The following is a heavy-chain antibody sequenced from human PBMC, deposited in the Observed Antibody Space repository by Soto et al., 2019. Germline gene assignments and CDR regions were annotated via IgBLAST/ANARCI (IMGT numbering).Heavy chain of an antibody. J-gene: IGHJ6*02. CDR3: ARQWAVTAMFYYHGIDV. CDR1: GGSFGGYF. CDR2: INHGGIT. D-gene: IGHD2-21*02. Sequence: QVQLQQWGAGLLKPSETLSLTCDVYGGSFGGYFWSWIRQPPGKGLEWVGEINHGGITNYNPSLKSRITISGDTSKNQVSLKVSLVTAAAAAVYYCARQWAVTAMFYYHGIDVWGQGTSVTVYS. V-gene: IGHV4-34*02.